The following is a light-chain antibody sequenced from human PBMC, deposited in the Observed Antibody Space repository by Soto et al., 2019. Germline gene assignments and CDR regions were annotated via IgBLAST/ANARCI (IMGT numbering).Light chain of an antibody. V-gene: IGKV4-1*01. CDR1: QSVLYSSNNKNY. Sequence: DIVMTQSPDSLAVSLGERATINCKSSQSVLYSSNNKNYLAWYQQKPGQPPKLLIYWASTRESGVPDRFSGSGSGTDFSRTISRLQAEDGAVYYCQQYYSTPYTFGQGTKLEIK. J-gene: IGKJ2*01. CDR3: QQYYSTPYT. CDR2: WAS.